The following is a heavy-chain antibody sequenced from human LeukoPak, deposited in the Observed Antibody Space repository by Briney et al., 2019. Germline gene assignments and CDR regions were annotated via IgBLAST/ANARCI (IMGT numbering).Heavy chain of an antibody. J-gene: IGHJ4*02. CDR1: GGSISSRTYY. V-gene: IGHV4-39*01. Sequence: SETLSLTCTVSGGSISSRTYYWGWIRQPPGKELEWIGSSYYSGSTYYNPSLKSRVTVSVDTSKNQFSLKLRSVTAADTAVYYCARLADCSSTRCHDYWGQGTLVTVSS. CDR2: SYYSGST. CDR3: ARLADCSSTRCHDY. D-gene: IGHD2-2*01.